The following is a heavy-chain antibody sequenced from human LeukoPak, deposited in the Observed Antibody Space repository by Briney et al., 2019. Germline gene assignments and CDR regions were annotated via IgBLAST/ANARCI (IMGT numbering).Heavy chain of an antibody. Sequence: SETLSLTCTVSGDSINTGRYFRGWIRQPPGKGLEWIGTIFYTGSTYYNPSLQSRVTISIDTSKNRFSLSLTSVSAADTAVYFCARRRSHDVWSAWGQGTLVSVSS. CDR3: ARRRSHDVWSA. V-gene: IGHV4-39*01. J-gene: IGHJ4*02. D-gene: IGHD3-3*01. CDR1: GDSINTGRYF. CDR2: IFYTGST.